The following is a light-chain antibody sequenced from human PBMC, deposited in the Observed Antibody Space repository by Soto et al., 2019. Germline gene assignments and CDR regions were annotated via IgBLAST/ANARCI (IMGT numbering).Light chain of an antibody. V-gene: IGKV1-5*01. Sequence: DIHLTQSPSTLSASVGDRVTLTCRAAQSLNSRLAWYQHRPGKAPRLLIYDASTLESGVPSRFSGSGSGTEFTLTINNLQPDDLATYICQQYKSYSTFGRGTKVDIK. CDR1: QSLNSR. CDR2: DAS. CDR3: QQYKSYST. J-gene: IGKJ1*01.